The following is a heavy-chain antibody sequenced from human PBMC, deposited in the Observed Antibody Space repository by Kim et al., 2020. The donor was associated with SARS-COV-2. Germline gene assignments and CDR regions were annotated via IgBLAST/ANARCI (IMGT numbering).Heavy chain of an antibody. CDR2: ISYDGSNK. Sequence: GGSLRLSCAASGFTFSSYAMHWVRQAPGKGLEWVAVISYDGSNKYYADSVKGRFTISRDNSKNTLYLQMNSLRAEDTAVYYCARARAVAEYYFDYWGQGTLVTVSS. J-gene: IGHJ4*02. CDR1: GFTFSSYA. V-gene: IGHV3-30-3*01. CDR3: ARARAVAEYYFDY. D-gene: IGHD6-19*01.